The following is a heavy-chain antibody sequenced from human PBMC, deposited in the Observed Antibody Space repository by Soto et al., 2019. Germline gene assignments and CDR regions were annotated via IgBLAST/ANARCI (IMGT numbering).Heavy chain of an antibody. V-gene: IGHV3-30-3*01. CDR3: ARDILLLWFGEFPDYYYYGMDV. J-gene: IGHJ6*02. D-gene: IGHD3-10*01. Sequence: QVQLVESGGGVVQPGRSLRLSCAASGFTFSSYAMHWVRQAPGKGLEWVAVISYDGSNKYYADSVKGRFTISRDNSKNTLYLQMNNLRAEDTAVYYCARDILLLWFGEFPDYYYYGMDVWGQGTTVTVSS. CDR2: ISYDGSNK. CDR1: GFTFSSYA.